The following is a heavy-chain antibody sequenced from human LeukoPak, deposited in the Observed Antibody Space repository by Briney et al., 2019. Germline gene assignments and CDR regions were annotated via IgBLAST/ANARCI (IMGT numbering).Heavy chain of an antibody. V-gene: IGHV4-34*01. J-gene: IGHJ5*02. CDR3: ARGLSGSYT. Sequence: NSSETLSLTCGVYGGSFSGYYWSWIRQPPGKGLEWIGEINHSGSTNYNPSLKSRVTISVDTSKNQFSLKLSSVTAADTAVYYCARGLSGSYTWGQGTLVTVSS. D-gene: IGHD3-10*01. CDR2: INHSGST. CDR1: GGSFSGYY.